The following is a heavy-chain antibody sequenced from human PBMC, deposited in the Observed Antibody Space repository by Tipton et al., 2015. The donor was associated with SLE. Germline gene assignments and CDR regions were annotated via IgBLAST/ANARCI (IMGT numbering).Heavy chain of an antibody. CDR3: AAGGRDDYYGMDV. Sequence: TLSLTCAVSGSSISSSNWWGWIRQPPGKGLEWIGYIYYSGSTNYNPSLKSRVTMSVDTSKNQFSLKLSSVTALDTAVYYCAAGGRDDYYGMDVWGQGTTVTVSS. J-gene: IGHJ6*02. CDR2: IYYSGST. CDR1: GSSISSSNW. D-gene: IGHD4-23*01. V-gene: IGHV4-28*06.